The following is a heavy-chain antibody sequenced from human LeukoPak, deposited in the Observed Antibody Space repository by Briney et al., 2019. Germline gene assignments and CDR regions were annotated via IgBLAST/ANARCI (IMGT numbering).Heavy chain of an antibody. V-gene: IGHV3-53*01. J-gene: IGHJ4*02. CDR1: GFTVSSNY. Sequence: GGSLRLSCAASGFTVSSNYMSWVRQAPGKGLEWVSVIYSGGSTYYADSVKGRFTISRDNSKNTLYLQMNSLRADDTAVYYCASPPTVTTFDSWGQGTLVTVSS. D-gene: IGHD4-11*01. CDR3: ASPPTVTTFDS. CDR2: IYSGGST.